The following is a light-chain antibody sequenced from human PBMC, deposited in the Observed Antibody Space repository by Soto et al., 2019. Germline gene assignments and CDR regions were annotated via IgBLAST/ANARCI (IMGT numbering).Light chain of an antibody. CDR3: AAWEDSLNGWV. Sequence: QSVLTQPPSASGTPGQRVTISCSGSSSNIGSNTANWYQHLPGTAPKLLIYSNNQRPSGVPDRFSGAKSGTSASLAISGLQSEDEADYYWAAWEDSLNGWVFGGGTKLTVL. CDR1: SSNIGSNT. J-gene: IGLJ3*02. CDR2: SNN. V-gene: IGLV1-44*01.